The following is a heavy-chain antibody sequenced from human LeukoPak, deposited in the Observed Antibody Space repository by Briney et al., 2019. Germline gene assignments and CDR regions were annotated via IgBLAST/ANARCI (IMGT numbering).Heavy chain of an antibody. V-gene: IGHV3-30*03. CDR2: ISYDGSNK. CDR1: GFTFSSYG. Sequence: GGSLRLSCAASGFTFSSYGMHWVRQAPGKGLEWVAVISYDGSNKYYADSVKGRFTISRDNSKNTLYLQMNSLRAEDTAVYYCARGDDFWSGSPWYWGQGTLVTVSS. J-gene: IGHJ4*02. CDR3: ARGDDFWSGSPWY. D-gene: IGHD3-3*01.